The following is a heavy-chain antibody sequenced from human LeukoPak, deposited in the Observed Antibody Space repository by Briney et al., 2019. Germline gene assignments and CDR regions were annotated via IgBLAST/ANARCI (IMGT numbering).Heavy chain of an antibody. CDR3: ARHIGGGIEDMDV. CDR2: IYVTGT. V-gene: IGHV4-59*08. CDR1: GGSIGTYY. J-gene: IGHJ6*03. D-gene: IGHD3-16*02. Sequence: PSETLSLTCTVSGGSIGTYYWSWVRQSPGTGLEWIGYIYVTGTRYNPHLQRRVSISVDRSRNQFFLKMTSVTAADTAVYYCARHIGGGIEDMDVWGRGTKVTVSS.